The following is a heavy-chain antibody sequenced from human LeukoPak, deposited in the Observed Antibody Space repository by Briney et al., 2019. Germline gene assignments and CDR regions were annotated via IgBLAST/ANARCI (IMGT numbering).Heavy chain of an antibody. Sequence: ASVKVSCKASGYTFTSYGISWVRQAPGQGLEWMGWISAYNGNTNYAQKLQGRVTMTTDTSTSTAYMELSSLRSEDTAVYYCAIPLGGYSGYDWFDYWGQGTLVTVSS. CDR2: ISAYNGNT. CDR3: AIPLGGYSGYDWFDY. V-gene: IGHV1-18*01. J-gene: IGHJ4*02. D-gene: IGHD5-12*01. CDR1: GYTFTSYG.